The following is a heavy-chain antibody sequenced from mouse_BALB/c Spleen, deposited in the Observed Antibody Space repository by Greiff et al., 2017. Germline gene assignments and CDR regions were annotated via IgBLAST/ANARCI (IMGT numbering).Heavy chain of an antibody. CDR1: GFTFSSYT. D-gene: IGHD1-1*01. CDR2: ISSGGSYT. J-gene: IGHJ2*01. Sequence: EVQLVESGGGLVKPGGSLKLSCAASGFTFSSYTMSWVRQTPEKRLEWVATISSGGSYTYYPDSVKGRFTISRDNAKNTLYLQMSSLKSEDTAMYYCTRDKDYGSLFDYWGQGTTLTVSS. CDR3: TRDKDYGSLFDY. V-gene: IGHV5-6-4*01.